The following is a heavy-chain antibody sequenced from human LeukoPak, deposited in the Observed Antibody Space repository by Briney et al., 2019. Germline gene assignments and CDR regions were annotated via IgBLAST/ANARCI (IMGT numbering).Heavy chain of an antibody. CDR1: GYTVTSYG. Sequence: ASVKVSCKASGYTVTSYGISWVRQAPGQGLELMGWISAYKGNTNYAQKLQGRVTMTTDTSTSTAYMELRSLRSDDTAVYYCARACQYYTYYDFWSGSYYFDYWGQGTLVTVSS. CDR3: ARACQYYTYYDFWSGSYYFDY. D-gene: IGHD3-3*01. CDR2: ISAYKGNT. V-gene: IGHV1-18*01. J-gene: IGHJ4*02.